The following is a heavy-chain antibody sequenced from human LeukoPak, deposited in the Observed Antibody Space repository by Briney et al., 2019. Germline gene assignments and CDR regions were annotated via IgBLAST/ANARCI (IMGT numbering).Heavy chain of an antibody. J-gene: IGHJ5*02. Sequence: ASVKVSCKASGYTFTSYGISWVRQAPGQGLEWMGWISAYNGNTNYAQKLQGRVTMTTDTSTSTAYMELRNLRSDDTAVYYCARDRVGYCSSTSCRTYYNWFDPWGQGTLVTVSS. CDR2: ISAYNGNT. CDR3: ARDRVGYCSSTSCRTYYNWFDP. V-gene: IGHV1-18*01. D-gene: IGHD2-2*01. CDR1: GYTFTSYG.